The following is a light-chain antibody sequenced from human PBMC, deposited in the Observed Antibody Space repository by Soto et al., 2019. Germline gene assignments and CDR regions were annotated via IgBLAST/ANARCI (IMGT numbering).Light chain of an antibody. CDR2: DAT. J-gene: IGKJ4*01. V-gene: IGKV3-11*01. Sequence: VLTQSPATLALSPGERATLSCRASQSVDIYLAWYQQRPGQAPRLLIYDATNRATGIPARISGSGSGTDFTLTISSLEPEDFAVYYCQQRRNWPPLTFGGGTKVEIK. CDR1: QSVDIY. CDR3: QQRRNWPPLT.